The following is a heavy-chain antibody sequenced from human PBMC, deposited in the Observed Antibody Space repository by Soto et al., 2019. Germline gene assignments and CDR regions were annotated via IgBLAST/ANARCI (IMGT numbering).Heavy chain of an antibody. CDR2: IWYDGSNK. D-gene: IGHD6-19*01. CDR3: ARDDIPGRAVAIYGMDV. V-gene: IGHV3-33*01. J-gene: IGHJ6*02. Sequence: LRLSCAASRFTFRNYGMHWVRQAPGKGLEWVAVIWYDGSNKYYADSVKGRFTISRDNSKNTLYLQMNSLRAEDTAVYYCARDDIPGRAVAIYGMDVWGQGTTVTVSS. CDR1: RFTFRNYG.